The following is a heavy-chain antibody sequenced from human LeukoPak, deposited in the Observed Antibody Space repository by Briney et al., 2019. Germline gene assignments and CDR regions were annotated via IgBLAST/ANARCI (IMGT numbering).Heavy chain of an antibody. CDR1: GFTFNSYW. CDR3: ARGYFYDTKNYNWFDS. CDR2: INSEGSST. Sequence: GGSLRLSCAASGFTFNSYWMHWVRQAPGKGLVWVSRINSEGSSTNYADSVKGRFTISRDNAKNTLSLQMNSLRAEDTAAYYCARGYFYDTKNYNWFDSWGQGTLVTVSS. J-gene: IGHJ5*01. V-gene: IGHV3-74*01. D-gene: IGHD3-22*01.